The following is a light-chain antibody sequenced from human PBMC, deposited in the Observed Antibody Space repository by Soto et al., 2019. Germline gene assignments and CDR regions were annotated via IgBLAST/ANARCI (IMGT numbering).Light chain of an antibody. CDR3: SSYTSSSTLLV. CDR2: GVS. CDR1: SSDVGGYNY. J-gene: IGLJ2*01. Sequence: QSALTQPRSVSGSPGQSVTISCTGTSSDVGGYNYVSWYQQHPGKAPKLMIYGVSRRPSGVPGRFSGSKSGNTASLTISGLQAEDEADYYCSSYTSSSTLLVFGGGTKVTVL. V-gene: IGLV2-11*01.